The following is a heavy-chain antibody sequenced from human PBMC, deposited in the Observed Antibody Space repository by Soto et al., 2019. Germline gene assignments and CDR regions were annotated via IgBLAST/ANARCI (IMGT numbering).Heavy chain of an antibody. CDR3: ARSPYSYGFNL. CDR2: IFYSGSA. Sequence: PSETLSLTCTVSGGSVSSDGHYWNWIRHPPGKGLEWVGYIFYSGSAFYNPSLQSRVTISVDTSNNQFSLKMKSVTAADTAVYYCARSPYSYGFNLWGQGTLVTVSS. D-gene: IGHD5-18*01. J-gene: IGHJ4*02. CDR1: GGSVSSDGHY. V-gene: IGHV4-30-4*01.